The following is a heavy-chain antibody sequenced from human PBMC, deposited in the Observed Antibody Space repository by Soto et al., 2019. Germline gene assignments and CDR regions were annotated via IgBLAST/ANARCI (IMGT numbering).Heavy chain of an antibody. Sequence: PSETLSLTCTVSGASISGFYWSWIRKSAGKGLEWIGRIYATGTTDYNPSLKSRVMMSVDTSKKQFSLKLRSVTAADTAVYYCVRDGAKTLRDWFDPWGQGISVTVSA. D-gene: IGHD1-26*01. CDR1: GASISGFY. CDR2: IYATGTT. CDR3: VRDGAKTLRDWFDP. V-gene: IGHV4-4*07. J-gene: IGHJ5*02.